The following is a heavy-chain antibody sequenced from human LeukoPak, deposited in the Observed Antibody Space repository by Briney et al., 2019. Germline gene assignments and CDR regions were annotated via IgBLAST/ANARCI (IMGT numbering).Heavy chain of an antibody. CDR3: ARGRETLGYCSGGSCYPNYYYMDV. CDR2: INHSGST. CDR1: GGSFSGYY. Sequence: SETLSLTCAVYGGSFSGYYWSWIRQPPGKGLEWIGEINHSGSTNYNPSLKSRVTISVDTSKNQFSLELSSVTAADTAVYYCARGRETLGYCSGGSCYPNYYYMDVWGKGTTVTVSS. J-gene: IGHJ6*03. V-gene: IGHV4-34*01. D-gene: IGHD2-15*01.